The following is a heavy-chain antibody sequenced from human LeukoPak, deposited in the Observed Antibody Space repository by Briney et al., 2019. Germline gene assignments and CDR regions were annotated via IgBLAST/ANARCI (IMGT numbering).Heavy chain of an antibody. CDR3: ARHFTMRISGNPYYCYMDV. Sequence: SETLSLACTVSGGSISSSSYYWGWIRQPPGKGPEWIGTIYYSGSTYYNPSLKSRVTIYADTSKNQFSLNLSSVTAADTAVYYCARHFTMRISGNPYYCYMDVWGKGTPGNVSS. CDR2: IYYSGST. D-gene: IGHD3-10*01. J-gene: IGHJ6*03. CDR1: GGSISSSSYY. V-gene: IGHV4-39*01.